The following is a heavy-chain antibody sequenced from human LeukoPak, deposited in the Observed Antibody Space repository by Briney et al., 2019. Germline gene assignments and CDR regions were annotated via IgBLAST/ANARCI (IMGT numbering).Heavy chain of an antibody. Sequence: GGSLRLSCAASGFSFSSNGMHWVRQAPGKGLEWVAVIWYDGSNKYYADSVKGRFTISRDNSKNTLYLQMNSLRAEDTAVYYCANSPKSDYWGQGTLVTVSS. J-gene: IGHJ4*02. V-gene: IGHV3-33*06. CDR2: IWYDGSNK. CDR1: GFSFSSNG. CDR3: ANSPKSDY.